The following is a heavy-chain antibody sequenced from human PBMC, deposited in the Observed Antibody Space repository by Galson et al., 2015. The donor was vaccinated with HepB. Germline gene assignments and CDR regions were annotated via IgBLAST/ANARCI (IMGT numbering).Heavy chain of an antibody. J-gene: IGHJ6*03. CDR3: ASHRHCSSFTPCDNYYYYYMDV. Sequence: SVKVSCKASGYTFTSYYMHWVRQAPGQGLEWMGIINPSGGSTSYAQKFQGRVTMTRDTSTSTVYMELSSLRSEDTAVYYCASHRHCSSFTPCDNYYYYYMDVWGKGTTVTVSS. V-gene: IGHV1-46*01. D-gene: IGHD2-2*01. CDR2: INPSGGST. CDR1: GYTFTSYY.